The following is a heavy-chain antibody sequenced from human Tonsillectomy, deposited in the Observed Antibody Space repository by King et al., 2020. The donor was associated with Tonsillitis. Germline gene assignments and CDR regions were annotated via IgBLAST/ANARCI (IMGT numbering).Heavy chain of an antibody. J-gene: IGHJ4*02. CDR3: ARVTVGALVY. CDR2: LYYSGST. D-gene: IGHD1-26*01. Sequence: QLQESGPGLVKPSETLSLTCTVSGGSISSSYWSGIRQPPGKGLGWIGYLYYSGSTNYNPSLKSRVTISVDTSKNQFSLKLSSVTAADTAVYYCARVTVGALVYWGQGTLVTVSS. CDR1: GGSISSSY. V-gene: IGHV4-59*01.